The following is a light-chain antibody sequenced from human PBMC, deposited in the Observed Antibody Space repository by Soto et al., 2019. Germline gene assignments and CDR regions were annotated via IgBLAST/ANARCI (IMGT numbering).Light chain of an antibody. Sequence: DIQMTQSPSSLSAFVGDRVTLTCRASQSISSYLNWYQKKPGKAPEVLIYAASYLQTGVPSRFSGRGYGTDFTLTIDSLQPEDIATYYCQQTYSGFSFGPGTKVAI. CDR1: QSISSY. CDR3: QQTYSGFS. V-gene: IGKV1-39*01. J-gene: IGKJ3*01. CDR2: AAS.